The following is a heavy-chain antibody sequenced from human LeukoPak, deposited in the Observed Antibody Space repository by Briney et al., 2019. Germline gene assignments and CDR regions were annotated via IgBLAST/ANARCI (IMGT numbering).Heavy chain of an antibody. CDR3: ATVIVAVPAAATTTEYFDY. Sequence: GGSLRLSCAASGFTFSSYAMSWVRQAPGKGLEWVSAISGSGGSTYYADSVKGRFTISRDNSKNTLYLQMNSLRAEDTAVYYCATVIVAVPAAATTTEYFDYWGQGTLVTVSS. J-gene: IGHJ4*02. CDR1: GFTFSSYA. D-gene: IGHD2-2*01. V-gene: IGHV3-23*01. CDR2: ISGSGGST.